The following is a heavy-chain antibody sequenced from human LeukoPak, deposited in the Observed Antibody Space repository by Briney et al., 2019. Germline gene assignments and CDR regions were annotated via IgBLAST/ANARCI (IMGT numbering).Heavy chain of an antibody. V-gene: IGHV1-8*01. J-gene: IGHJ4*02. CDR2: MNPNSGNT. CDR1: GYTFTSYD. CDR3: ARGGYYYDSSGSQVDY. D-gene: IGHD3-22*01. Sequence: ASVKVSCKAPGYTFTSYDINWVRQATGQGLEWMGWMNPNSGNTGYAQKFQGRVTMTRNTSISTAYMELSSLRSEDTAVYYCARGGYYYDSSGSQVDYWGQGTLVTVSS.